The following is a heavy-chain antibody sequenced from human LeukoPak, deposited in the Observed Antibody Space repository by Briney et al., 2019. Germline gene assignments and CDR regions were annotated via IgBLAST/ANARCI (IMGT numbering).Heavy chain of an antibody. J-gene: IGHJ6*03. Sequence: SETLSLTCTVSGGSISSYYWSWLRQPPGKGLEWIGYIYYSGSTNYNPSLKSRVTISVDTSKNQFSLKLSSVTAADTAVYYCARDSIAARPPHYYYMDVWGKGTTVTVSS. CDR2: IYYSGST. CDR1: GGSISSYY. CDR3: ARDSIAARPPHYYYMDV. D-gene: IGHD6-6*01. V-gene: IGHV4-59*01.